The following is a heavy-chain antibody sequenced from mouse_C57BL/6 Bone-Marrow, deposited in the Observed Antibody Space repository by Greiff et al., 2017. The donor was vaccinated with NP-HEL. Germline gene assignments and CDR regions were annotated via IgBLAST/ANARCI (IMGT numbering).Heavy chain of an antibody. CDR3: ARRRGSWCAY. CDR2: ISSGSSTI. V-gene: IGHV5-17*01. Sequence: EVKLVESGGGLVKPGGSLKLSCAASGFTFSDYGMHWVRQAPEKGLEWVAYISSGSSTIYYADTVKGRFTISRDNAKNTLFLQMNSLRSEDTAMYYCARRRGSWCAYWGQGTLVTVSA. J-gene: IGHJ3*01. CDR1: GFTFSDYG.